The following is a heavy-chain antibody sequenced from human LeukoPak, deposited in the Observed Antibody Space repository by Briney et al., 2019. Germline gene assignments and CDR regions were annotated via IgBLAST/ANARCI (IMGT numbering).Heavy chain of an antibody. CDR2: ISAYNGNT. Sequence: SVKVSCKASGYTFTSYGISWVRQAPGQGLEWMGWISAYNGNTNYAQKLQGRVTMTTDTSTSTAYMELRSLRSDDTAVYYCARGGYYYDSSGYYYFDYWGQGTLVTVSP. J-gene: IGHJ4*02. V-gene: IGHV1-18*01. CDR3: ARGGYYYDSSGYYYFDY. CDR1: GYTFTSYG. D-gene: IGHD3-22*01.